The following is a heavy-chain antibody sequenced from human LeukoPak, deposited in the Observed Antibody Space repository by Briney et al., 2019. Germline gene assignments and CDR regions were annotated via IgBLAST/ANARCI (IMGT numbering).Heavy chain of an antibody. J-gene: IGHJ4*02. CDR3: ASGDRVTMLRGGNIGYFDY. CDR1: GYTFSGYY. CDR2: INPNSGGT. Sequence: ASVKVSCKASGYTFSGYYMHWVRQAPGQGLEWMGWINPNSGGTDYTQKFQGRVTMTRDTSISTAYMELSRLRSDDTAVYYCASGDRVTMLRGGNIGYFDYWGQGTLVTVSS. D-gene: IGHD3-10*01. V-gene: IGHV1-2*02.